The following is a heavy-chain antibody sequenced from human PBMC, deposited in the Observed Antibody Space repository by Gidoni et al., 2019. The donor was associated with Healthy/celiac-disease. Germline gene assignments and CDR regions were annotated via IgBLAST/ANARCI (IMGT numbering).Heavy chain of an antibody. V-gene: IGHV3-11*05. CDR3: ARVRDKYSSSWYYFDY. Sequence: QVQLVESGGGLVKPGGSLRLSCAASGFTFSDYYMSWIRQAPGKGLEWVSYISSSSSYTNYADSVKGRFTISRDNAKNSLYLQMNSLRAEDTAVYYCARVRDKYSSSWYYFDYWGQGTLVTVSS. D-gene: IGHD6-13*01. CDR2: ISSSSSYT. J-gene: IGHJ4*02. CDR1: GFTFSDYY.